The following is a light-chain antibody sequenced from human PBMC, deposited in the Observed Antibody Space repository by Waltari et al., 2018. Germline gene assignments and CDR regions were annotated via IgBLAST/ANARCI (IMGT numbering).Light chain of an antibody. CDR1: QSLSSNS. CDR2: GAS. CDR3: LQYGASPRT. V-gene: IGKV3-20*01. Sequence: EVVLTQSPGTLSLSPGARATLSCRASQSLSSNSLAWYQHKLGQAPRLLIYGASSRATDIPDRFSGSGSGTDFTLTISRLEPEDFAVYYCLQYGASPRTFGQGTKLEIK. J-gene: IGKJ2*02.